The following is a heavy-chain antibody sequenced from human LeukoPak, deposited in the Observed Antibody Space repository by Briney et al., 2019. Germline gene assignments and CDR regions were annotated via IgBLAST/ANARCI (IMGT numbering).Heavy chain of an antibody. CDR2: INPNSGGT. CDR3: ARPHSYGNYYYMDV. J-gene: IGHJ6*03. V-gene: IGHV1-2*02. Sequence: ASVKVSCKASGYTFTGYYMHWVRQAPGQGLEWMGWINPNSGGTNYAQKLQGRVTMTTDTSTSTAYMELRSLRSDDTAVYYCARPHSYGNYYYMDVWGKGTTVTVSS. CDR1: GYTFTGYY. D-gene: IGHD5-18*01.